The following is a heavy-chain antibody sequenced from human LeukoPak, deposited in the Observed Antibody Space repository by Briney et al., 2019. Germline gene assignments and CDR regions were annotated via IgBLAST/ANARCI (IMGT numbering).Heavy chain of an antibody. V-gene: IGHV3-9*01. CDR2: ISWDSGSI. Sequence: GGSLRLSCAAAGFTFDDYAMHWVRQAPGKGLEWVSGISWDSGSIGYADSVKGRFTISRDNAKNSLYLQMNSLRAEDTALYYCAKGYYGSGEIFDYWGQGTLVTVSS. D-gene: IGHD3-10*01. J-gene: IGHJ4*02. CDR3: AKGYYGSGEIFDY. CDR1: GFTFDDYA.